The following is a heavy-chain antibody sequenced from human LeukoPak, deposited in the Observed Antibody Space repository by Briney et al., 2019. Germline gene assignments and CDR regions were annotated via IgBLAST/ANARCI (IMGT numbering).Heavy chain of an antibody. Sequence: ASVKVSCKASGYTFTSYGISWVRQAPGQGLEWMGWISAYNGNTNYAQKLQGRVTMTTDTSTSTAYMELRSLRSDDTAVYYCARDDVRWSSVRAQDAFDIWGQGTMVTVSS. D-gene: IGHD1-26*01. CDR1: GYTFTSYG. J-gene: IGHJ3*02. CDR3: ARDDVRWSSVRAQDAFDI. CDR2: ISAYNGNT. V-gene: IGHV1-18*01.